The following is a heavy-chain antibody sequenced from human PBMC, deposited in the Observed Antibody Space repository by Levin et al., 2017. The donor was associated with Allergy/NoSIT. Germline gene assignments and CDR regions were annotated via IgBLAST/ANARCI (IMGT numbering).Heavy chain of an antibody. D-gene: IGHD5-18*01. J-gene: IGHJ4*02. CDR3: VTVQGWTYSYGYFDY. V-gene: IGHV4-61*08. Sequence: SGPTLVKPTQTLTLTCSFTGFSVTTDGVGLGWIRQPPGKGLEWIGYINNAGTTTYNPSLNSRVTISLGTSKNQLSLRLSSVTAADTAIYYCVTVQGWTYSYGYFDYWGQGTLITVSS. CDR1: GFSVTTDGVG. CDR2: INNAGTT.